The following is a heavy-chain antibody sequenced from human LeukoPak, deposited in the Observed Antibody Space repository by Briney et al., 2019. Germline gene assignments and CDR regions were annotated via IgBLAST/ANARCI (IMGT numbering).Heavy chain of an antibody. J-gene: IGHJ4*02. V-gene: IGHV4-59*01. Sequence: SETLSLTCTDSGGSISSYYWSWIRQPPGKGVKWIGYIYYSGSTNYNPSLKSRVTISVDTSKNQFSLKLSSVTAADTAVYYCARRGSSGWYGGMIDYWGQGTLVTVSS. CDR3: ARRGSSGWYGGMIDY. CDR2: IYYSGST. CDR1: GGSISSYY. D-gene: IGHD6-19*01.